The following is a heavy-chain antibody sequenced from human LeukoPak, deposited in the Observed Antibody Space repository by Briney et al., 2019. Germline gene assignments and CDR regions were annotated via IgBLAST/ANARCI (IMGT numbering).Heavy chain of an antibody. CDR3: ARVVNSGYDRSYYFDY. CDR1: GGSISSYY. V-gene: IGHV4-59*01. CDR2: IYYSGST. Sequence: SSETLSLTCTVSGGSISSYYWSWIRQPPGKGLEWIGYIYYSGSTNYNPSLKSRVTISVDTSKNQFSLKLSSVTAADTAVYYCARVVNSGYDRSYYFDYWGQGTLVTVSS. J-gene: IGHJ4*02. D-gene: IGHD5-12*01.